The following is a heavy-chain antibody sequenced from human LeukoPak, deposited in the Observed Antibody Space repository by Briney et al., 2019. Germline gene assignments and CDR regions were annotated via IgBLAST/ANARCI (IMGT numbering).Heavy chain of an antibody. CDR3: ARQVVGDAFDI. V-gene: IGHV4-59*01. CDR2: IYYSGST. D-gene: IGHD3-22*01. J-gene: IGHJ3*02. Sequence: SETLSLTCTVSGGSISSYYWSWIRQPPGKGLEWIGYIYYSGSTNYNPSLKSRVTISVDTSKNQFSLKLSSVTAADTAVYYCARQVVGDAFDIWAKGQWSPSLQ. CDR1: GGSISSYY.